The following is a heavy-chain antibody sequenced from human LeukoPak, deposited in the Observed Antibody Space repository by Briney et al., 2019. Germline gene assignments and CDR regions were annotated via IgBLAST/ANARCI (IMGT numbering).Heavy chain of an antibody. Sequence: ASVKVSCKASGYTFTGYYMHWVRQAPGQGLEWMGWINPNSGGTNYAQKFQGWVTMTRDTSISTAYMELSRLRSDDTAVYYCARDDGSGTSGFDYWGQGTLVTVPS. J-gene: IGHJ4*02. V-gene: IGHV1-2*04. CDR3: ARDDGSGTSGFDY. D-gene: IGHD3-10*01. CDR2: INPNSGGT. CDR1: GYTFTGYY.